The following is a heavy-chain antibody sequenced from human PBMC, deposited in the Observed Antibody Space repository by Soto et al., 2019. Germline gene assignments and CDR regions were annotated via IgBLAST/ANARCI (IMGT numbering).Heavy chain of an antibody. J-gene: IGHJ6*02. CDR3: ARQRFLEDPADRYYYYYGMDV. CDR1: GYSFTSYW. CDR2: IYPGDSDT. D-gene: IGHD3-3*01. Sequence: GESLKISCKGSGYSFTSYWIGWVRQMPGKGLEWMGIIYPGDSDTRYSLPFQGQVTISADKSISTAYLQWSSLKASDTAMYYCARQRFLEDPADRYYYYYGMDVWGQGTTVTVSS. V-gene: IGHV5-51*01.